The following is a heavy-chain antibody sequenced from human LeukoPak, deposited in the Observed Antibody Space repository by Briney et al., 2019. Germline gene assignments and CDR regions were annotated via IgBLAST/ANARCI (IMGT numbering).Heavy chain of an antibody. J-gene: IGHJ4*02. CDR1: GGSFNGYY. CDR2: INHSGST. CDR3: ARGAGGVPLDY. Sequence: SETLSLTCAVYGGSFNGYYWSWIRQPPGKGLEWIGEINHSGSTNYNPSLKSRVTISVDTSKNQFSLKLSSVTAADTAVYYCARGAGGVPLDYWGQGTLVTVSS. D-gene: IGHD1-1*01. V-gene: IGHV4-34*01.